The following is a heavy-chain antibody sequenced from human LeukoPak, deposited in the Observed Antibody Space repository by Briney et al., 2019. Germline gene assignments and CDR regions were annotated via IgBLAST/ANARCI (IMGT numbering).Heavy chain of an antibody. CDR3: ARGQEFDDGVFDS. Sequence: GGSLRLSCAASGFSFSSFAMTWVRQAPGKGLQWVSTIRSNGATAYNADSVKGRFTISRDNSKNTVYLQMNSLRVEDTAIYYCARGQEFDDGVFDSWGQGTLVTVSS. CDR2: IRSNGATA. V-gene: IGHV3-23*01. CDR1: GFSFSSFA. J-gene: IGHJ4*02. D-gene: IGHD1-1*01.